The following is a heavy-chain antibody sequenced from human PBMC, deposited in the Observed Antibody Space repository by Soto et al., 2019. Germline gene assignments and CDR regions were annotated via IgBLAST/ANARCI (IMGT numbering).Heavy chain of an antibody. D-gene: IGHD3-3*01. CDR2: IYYSGST. V-gene: IGHV4-39*01. CDR1: GGSIISSSYY. CDR3: ARLKDFWSGYRPTGMDV. Sequence: PSETLSLTCTVSGGSIISSSYYWVWIRQPPGKGLEWIGSIYYSGSTYYNPSLKSRVTISVDTSKNQFSLKLSSVTAADTAVYYCARLKDFWSGYRPTGMDVWGQGTTFT. J-gene: IGHJ6*02.